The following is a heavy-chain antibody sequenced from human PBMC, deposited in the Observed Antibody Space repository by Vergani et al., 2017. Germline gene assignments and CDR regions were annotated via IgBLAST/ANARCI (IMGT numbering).Heavy chain of an antibody. D-gene: IGHD2-15*01. CDR1: GYTFTDYY. CDR2: ISPNSGGT. J-gene: IGHJ4*02. CDR3: ARGDDCSGGTCYLRAFDY. V-gene: IGHV1-2*07. Sequence: QVQLVQSGADVKKPGASVKVSCKASGYTFTDYYMHWVRQAPGQGLEWMGWISPNSGGTNYAHKFQGRVTMTRDTSISIAYMELNRLRSDDTAVYYCARGDDCSGGTCYLRAFDYWGQGTLVTVSS.